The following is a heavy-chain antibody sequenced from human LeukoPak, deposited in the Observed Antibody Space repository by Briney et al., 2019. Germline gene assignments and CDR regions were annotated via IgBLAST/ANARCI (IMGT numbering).Heavy chain of an antibody. Sequence: GGSLRLSCAASGFTFSDYYMNWVRQAPGKGLEWVSYISSSSSTIYYADSVKGRFTISRDNAKNSLYLQMNSLRAEDTAVYYCARNTKRSGWFPGYMDVWGKGTTVTVSS. CDR2: ISSSSSTI. CDR1: GFTFSDYY. J-gene: IGHJ6*03. V-gene: IGHV3-48*01. D-gene: IGHD6-19*01. CDR3: ARNTKRSGWFPGYMDV.